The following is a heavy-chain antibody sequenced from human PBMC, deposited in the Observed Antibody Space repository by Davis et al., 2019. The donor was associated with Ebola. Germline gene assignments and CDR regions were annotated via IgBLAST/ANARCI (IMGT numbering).Heavy chain of an antibody. V-gene: IGHV4-34*01. J-gene: IGHJ4*02. Sequence: MPGGSLRLSCALYGGSFSGYYWSWIRQPPGKGLEWIGEIKHSGGTNYNPSLKSRVTISVDRSKNQFSLKLSSVTAADTAVYYCARHDFGRDGYNLPDYWGQGTLVTVSS. CDR2: IKHSGGT. D-gene: IGHD5-24*01. CDR3: ARHDFGRDGYNLPDY. CDR1: GGSFSGYY.